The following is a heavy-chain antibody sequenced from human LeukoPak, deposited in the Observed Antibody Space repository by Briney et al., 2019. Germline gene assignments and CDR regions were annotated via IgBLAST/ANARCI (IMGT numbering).Heavy chain of an antibody. Sequence: PSETLSLTCTVSGGSISSYYWIWIRQPAGKGLEWIGRIYTSGSTNYNPSLKSRVTMSVDTSKNQFSLKLSSVTAADTAVYYCAREVVGAKDYYYYYMDVWGKGTTVTVSS. CDR3: AREVVGAKDYYYYYMDV. CDR1: GGSISSYY. D-gene: IGHD1-26*01. V-gene: IGHV4-4*07. J-gene: IGHJ6*03. CDR2: IYTSGST.